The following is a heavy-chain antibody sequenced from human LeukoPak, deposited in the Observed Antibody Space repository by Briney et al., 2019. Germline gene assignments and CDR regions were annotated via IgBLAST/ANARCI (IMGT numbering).Heavy chain of an antibody. Sequence: PSETLSLTCTVSGGSISSGDYYWSWIRQPPGKGLEWIGYIYYSGSTYYNPSLKSRVTISVDTSKNQFSLKLSSVTAAVTAVYYCARVGRLAARAKFDNWGQGTLVTVSS. CDR3: ARVGRLAARAKFDN. CDR1: GGSISSGDYY. D-gene: IGHD3-16*01. CDR2: IYYSGST. V-gene: IGHV4-30-4*01. J-gene: IGHJ4*02.